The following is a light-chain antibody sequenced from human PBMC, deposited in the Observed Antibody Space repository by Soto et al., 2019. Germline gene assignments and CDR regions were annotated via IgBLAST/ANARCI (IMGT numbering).Light chain of an antibody. Sequence: AIQMTQSPSSLSASVGDRLTLTCRASQGIRNDLGWYQQKPGKAPKLLIYAASSLQSGVPSRFRGSGSGTDFTLTISSLQPEELETYYCQQDYNYPYTFGQGTKVDIK. V-gene: IGKV1-6*01. CDR1: QGIRND. CDR3: QQDYNYPYT. CDR2: AAS. J-gene: IGKJ2*01.